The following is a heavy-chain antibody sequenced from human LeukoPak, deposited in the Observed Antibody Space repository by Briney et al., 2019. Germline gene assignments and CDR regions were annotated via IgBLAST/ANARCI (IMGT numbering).Heavy chain of an antibody. CDR2: INPSGGST. CDR3: ARGSPVGDYYFDH. V-gene: IGHV1-46*01. Sequence: ASVKVSCKASGYTFTSYYMHWVRQAPGQGLEWMGIINPSGGSTSYAQKFQGRVTMTRDMSTSTVHMELSSLRSEDTAVYYCARGSPVGDYYFDHWGQGTLVTVSS. D-gene: IGHD4-17*01. CDR1: GYTFTSYY. J-gene: IGHJ4*02.